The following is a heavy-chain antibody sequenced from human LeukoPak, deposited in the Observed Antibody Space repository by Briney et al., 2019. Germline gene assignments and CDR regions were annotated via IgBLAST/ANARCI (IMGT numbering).Heavy chain of an antibody. V-gene: IGHV4-59*01. Sequence: PSETLSLTCTVPGGSISIYYWSWIRQPPGKGLEWIGYIYYSGSTNYNPSLKSRVTISVDTSKNQFSLKLSSVTAADTAVYYCARGGDPIIDYWGQGTLVTVSS. J-gene: IGHJ4*02. CDR3: ARGGDPIIDY. D-gene: IGHD3-10*01. CDR1: GGSISIYY. CDR2: IYYSGST.